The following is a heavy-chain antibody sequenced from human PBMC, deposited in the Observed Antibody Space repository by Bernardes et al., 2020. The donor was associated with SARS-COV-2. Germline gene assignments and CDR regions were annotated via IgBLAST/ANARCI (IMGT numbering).Heavy chain of an antibody. Sequence: GGSLRLSCAASGFTFDDYAMHWVRQAPGKGLEWVSGISWNSGSIGYADSVKGRFTISRDNAKNSLYLQMNSLRAEDTALYYCAKDIPGYSYGSWFRGGMDVWGQGTTVTVSS. CDR2: ISWNSGSI. D-gene: IGHD5-18*01. J-gene: IGHJ6*02. V-gene: IGHV3-9*01. CDR3: AKDIPGYSYGSWFRGGMDV. CDR1: GFTFDDYA.